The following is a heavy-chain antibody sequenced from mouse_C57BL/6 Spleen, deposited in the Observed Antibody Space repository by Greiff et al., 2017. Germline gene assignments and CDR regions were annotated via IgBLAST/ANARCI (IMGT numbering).Heavy chain of an antibody. J-gene: IGHJ2*01. D-gene: IGHD2-3*01. Sequence: EVQLQQSGPELVKPGASVKISCKASGYTFTDYYMHWVKQSHGQSLEWIGDIDPNNGGTSYNQKFKGKATLTVDKSSSTAYMELRSLTSEDSAVYYCASAPCYGGYYNYFDYWGQGTTLTVSS. CDR2: IDPNNGGT. CDR3: ASAPCYGGYYNYFDY. CDR1: GYTFTDYY. V-gene: IGHV1-26*01.